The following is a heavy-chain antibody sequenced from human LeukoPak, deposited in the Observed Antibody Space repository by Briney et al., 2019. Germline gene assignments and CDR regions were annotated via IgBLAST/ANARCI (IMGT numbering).Heavy chain of an antibody. V-gene: IGHV3-33*08. D-gene: IGHD3-22*01. Sequence: PGRSLRLSCEASGFTLSNYGMHWVRQAPGKGLEWVAVIWYDGSNKYYADSVKGRFTISRDNSKNTLYLQMNSLRAEDTAVYYCAREYPPRYYYDSSGYLDYWGQGTLVTVSS. CDR1: GFTLSNYG. CDR3: AREYPPRYYYDSSGYLDY. CDR2: IWYDGSNK. J-gene: IGHJ4*02.